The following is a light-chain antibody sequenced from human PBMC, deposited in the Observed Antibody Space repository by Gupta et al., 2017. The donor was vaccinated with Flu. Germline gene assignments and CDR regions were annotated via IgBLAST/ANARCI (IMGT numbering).Light chain of an antibody. Sequence: QSALTQPASVSGSPGPSITISCTGTSSDVGGYKDVSWYQQHPGKAHKLMIYEVSNRPSGVSNRFSGSKSGNTASLTISGLQAEDEADYYCRSYTTSITYVFGTGTKVTVL. V-gene: IGLV2-14*01. J-gene: IGLJ1*01. CDR2: EVS. CDR3: RSYTTSITYV. CDR1: SSDVGGYKD.